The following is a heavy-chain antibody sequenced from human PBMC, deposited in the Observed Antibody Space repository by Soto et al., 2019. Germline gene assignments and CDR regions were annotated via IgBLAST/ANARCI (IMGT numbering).Heavy chain of an antibody. CDR2: IYHSGST. CDR1: GGSISSGNW. CDR3: AKSAIVVVPAALGGWSDP. Sequence: SETLSLTCAVSGGSISSGNWWSWVRQPPGKGLEWIGEIYHSGSTNYNPSLKSRVTISVDKSKNQFSLKLSSVTAADTAVYYCAKSAIVVVPAALGGWSDPWGQGTLVTVSS. D-gene: IGHD2-2*01. V-gene: IGHV4-4*02. J-gene: IGHJ5*02.